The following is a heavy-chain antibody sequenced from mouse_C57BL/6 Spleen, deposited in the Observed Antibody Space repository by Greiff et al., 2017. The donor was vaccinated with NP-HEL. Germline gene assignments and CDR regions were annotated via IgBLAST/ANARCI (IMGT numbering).Heavy chain of an antibody. CDR1: GYTFTSYG. V-gene: IGHV1-81*01. J-gene: IGHJ4*01. Sequence: VKLMESGAELARPGASVKLSCTASGYTFTSYGISWVKQRTGQGLEWIGEIYPRSGNTYYNEKFKGKATLTADKSSSTAYMELRSLTSEDSAVYFCARSKDSSGYSYAMDYWGQGTSVTVSS. CDR3: ARSKDSSGYSYAMDY. CDR2: IYPRSGNT. D-gene: IGHD3-2*02.